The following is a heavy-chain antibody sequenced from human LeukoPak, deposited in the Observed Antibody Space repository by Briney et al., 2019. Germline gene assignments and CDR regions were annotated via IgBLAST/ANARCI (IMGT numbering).Heavy chain of an antibody. CDR1: GYTLTDYY. V-gene: IGHV1-2*06. Sequence: ASVKVSCKASGYTLTDYYMHWVRQAPGQGLEWMGRINPNSGGTNYAQKFQGRVTMTRDTSASTAYMELSSLRSEDTAVYYCARDYYDSSGAISFDYWGQGTLVTVSS. D-gene: IGHD3-22*01. CDR2: INPNSGGT. CDR3: ARDYYDSSGAISFDY. J-gene: IGHJ4*02.